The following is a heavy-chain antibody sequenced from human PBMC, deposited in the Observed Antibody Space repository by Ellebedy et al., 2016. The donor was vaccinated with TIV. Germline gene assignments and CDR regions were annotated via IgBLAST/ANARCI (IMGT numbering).Heavy chain of an antibody. CDR3: AKYYCPNGVCYHFDY. J-gene: IGHJ4*02. CDR1: GYSISSGYY. CDR2: IYYSGST. V-gene: IGHV4-61*05. Sequence: SETLSLTCTVSGYSISSGYYRGWIRQPPGKGLEWIGYIYYSGSTNYNPSLKSRVTISVDKSKNQFSLKLSSVTAADTAVYFCAKYYCPNGVCYHFDYWGRGTLVTVSS. D-gene: IGHD2-8*01.